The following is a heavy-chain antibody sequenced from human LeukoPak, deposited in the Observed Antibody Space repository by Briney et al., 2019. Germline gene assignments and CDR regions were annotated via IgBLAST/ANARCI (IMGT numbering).Heavy chain of an antibody. Sequence: SETLSLTCTVSCGSISSYYWSWIRQPPGKGLEWIGYIYYSGSTNYNPSLKSRVTISVDTSKNQFSLKLSSVTAADTAVYYCARHHNYYYYYGMDVWGQGTTVTVSS. CDR3: ARHHNYYYYYGMDV. CDR1: CGSISSYY. J-gene: IGHJ6*02. V-gene: IGHV4-59*08. CDR2: IYYSGST.